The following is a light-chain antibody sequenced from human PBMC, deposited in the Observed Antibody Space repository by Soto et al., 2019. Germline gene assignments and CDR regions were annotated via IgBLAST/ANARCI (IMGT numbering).Light chain of an antibody. J-gene: IGKJ1*01. V-gene: IGKV1-5*03. CDR2: KAS. CDR1: QSISIW. Sequence: IQMTQSPSTLSASVGDIVTITCRASQSISIWLAWYQQKPGKAPKLLIYKASNLESEVPSRFSGSGSATEFTCAISRLQPDDSSTYYCQQDNSDSTFGQGTKVEIK. CDR3: QQDNSDST.